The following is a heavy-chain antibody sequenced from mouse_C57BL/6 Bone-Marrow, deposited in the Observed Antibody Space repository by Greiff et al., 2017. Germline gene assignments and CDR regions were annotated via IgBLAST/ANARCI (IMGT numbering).Heavy chain of an antibody. CDR3: ARGTGYDGYFDV. CDR2: IDPSDSYT. CDR1: GYTFTSYW. J-gene: IGHJ1*03. D-gene: IGHD2-2*01. V-gene: IGHV1-69*01. Sequence: VQLQQPGAELVMPGASVKLSCKASGYTFTSYWMHWVKQRPGQGLEWIGEIDPSDSYTNYNQKFKGKSTLNVDKSSSTAYMQLSSLTSEDSAVYYCARGTGYDGYFDVWGTGTTVTVSS.